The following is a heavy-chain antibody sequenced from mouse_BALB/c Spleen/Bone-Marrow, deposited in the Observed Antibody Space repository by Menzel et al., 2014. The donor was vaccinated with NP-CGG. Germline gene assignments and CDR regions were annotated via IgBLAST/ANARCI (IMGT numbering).Heavy chain of an antibody. CDR1: GFNIKDTY. D-gene: IGHD2-4*01. V-gene: IGHV14-3*02. CDR2: IDPANGNT. Sequence: VQLKEFGAELVKPGASVKLSCTASGFNIKDTYMHWVKQRPEQGLEWIGRIDPANGNTKYDPKFQGKATITADTSSNTAYLQLSSLTSEDTAVYYCALYYDYDVGYWGQGTPLTVSS. CDR3: ALYYDYDVGY. J-gene: IGHJ2*01.